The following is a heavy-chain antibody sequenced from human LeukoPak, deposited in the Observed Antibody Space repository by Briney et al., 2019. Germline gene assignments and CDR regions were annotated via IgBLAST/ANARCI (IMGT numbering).Heavy chain of an antibody. V-gene: IGHV3-23*01. Sequence: GGPLRLSCAASGLTFRNYAMSWVRQAPGKGLEWVSVICANDGNTYYADAVKGRFTISRDNSKDTLYLQMDSLRAEDTAVYYCAKGSGSSCYSPCDCWGQGILVTVSS. CDR2: ICANDGNT. D-gene: IGHD2-15*01. CDR3: AKGSGSSCYSPCDC. CDR1: GLTFRNYA. J-gene: IGHJ4*02.